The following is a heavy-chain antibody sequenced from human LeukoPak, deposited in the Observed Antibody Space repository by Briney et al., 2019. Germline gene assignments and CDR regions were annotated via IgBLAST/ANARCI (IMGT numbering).Heavy chain of an antibody. Sequence: GGSLRLSCAASGFTFSSYSMNWVRQAPGKGLEWVSSISSSSSYIYYADSVKGRFTISRDNAKNSLYLQMNSLRAEDTALYYCARERTDDFWGDYSHFHMDVWGKGTTVTVSS. V-gene: IGHV3-21*04. J-gene: IGHJ6*03. CDR1: GFTFSSYS. CDR2: ISSSSSYI. CDR3: ARERTDDFWGDYSHFHMDV. D-gene: IGHD3-3*01.